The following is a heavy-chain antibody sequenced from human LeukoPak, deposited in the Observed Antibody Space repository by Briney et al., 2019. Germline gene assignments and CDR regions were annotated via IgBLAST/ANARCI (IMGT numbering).Heavy chain of an antibody. CDR1: GYTFTSYD. D-gene: IGHD3-10*01. CDR2: MNPNSGNT. Sequence: GASVKVSCKASGYTFTSYDINWVRQATGQGLEWMGWMNPNSGNTGYAQKFQGRVTMTRNTSISTACMELSSLRSEDTAVYYCARQHQVWFGESPFDYWGQGTLVTVSS. CDR3: ARQHQVWFGESPFDY. J-gene: IGHJ4*02. V-gene: IGHV1-8*01.